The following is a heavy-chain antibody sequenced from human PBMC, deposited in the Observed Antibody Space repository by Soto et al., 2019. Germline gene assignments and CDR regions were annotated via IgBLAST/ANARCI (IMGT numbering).Heavy chain of an antibody. CDR1: GYTFTSYG. D-gene: IGHD3-22*01. V-gene: IGHV1-18*01. CDR2: ISAYNGNT. CDR3: ARVPPITMIVVGTVLFDP. J-gene: IGHJ5*02. Sequence: ASVKVSCKASGYTFTSYGISWVRQAPGQGLEWMGWISAYNGNTNYAQKLQGRVTMTTDTSTSTAYMELRSLRSDDTAVYYCARVPPITMIVVGTVLFDPWGQGTLVTVSS.